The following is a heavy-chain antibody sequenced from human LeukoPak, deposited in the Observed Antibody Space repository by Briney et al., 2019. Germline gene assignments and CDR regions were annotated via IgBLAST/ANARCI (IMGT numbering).Heavy chain of an antibody. CDR2: IYYSGST. CDR3: ARRLAAAGTDALFDP. D-gene: IGHD6-13*01. CDR1: GGSISSSSYY. J-gene: IGHJ5*02. V-gene: IGHV4-61*05. Sequence: PSETLSLTCTVSGGSISSSSYYWSWIRQPPGKGLEWIGYIYYSGSTNYNPSLKSRVTISVDTSKNQFSLKLSSVTAADTAVYYCARRLAAAGTDALFDPWGQGTLVTVSS.